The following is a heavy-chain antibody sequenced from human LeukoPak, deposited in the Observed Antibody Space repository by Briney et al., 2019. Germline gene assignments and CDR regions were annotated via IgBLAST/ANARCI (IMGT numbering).Heavy chain of an antibody. J-gene: IGHJ4*02. CDR2: INPKSGAT. Sequence: ASVKVSCKASGYIFTGYYMHWVRQAPGQGLEWMGWINPKSGATNLAQKFWGRVAMTKDASISTAYMELSSLRSDDTAVYYCARGDYSDSSGYYPDFRFWGQGSLVTVSS. D-gene: IGHD3-22*01. CDR1: GYIFTGYY. CDR3: ARGDYSDSSGYYPDFRF. V-gene: IGHV1-2*02.